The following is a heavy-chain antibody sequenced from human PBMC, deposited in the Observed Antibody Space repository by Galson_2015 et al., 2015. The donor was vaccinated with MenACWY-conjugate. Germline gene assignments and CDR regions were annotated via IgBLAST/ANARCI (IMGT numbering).Heavy chain of an antibody. CDR1: GFIFNTYW. Sequence: SLRLSCAASGFIFNTYWMHWVRQGPGKGLVWVSRINPGGSSTTYADSVKDRFTISRDNAKNTLYLQMNSLRPEDTAVFYCAKSRGASFYFDSWGQGTLLTVSS. CDR2: INPGGSST. D-gene: IGHD1-26*01. V-gene: IGHV3-74*01. CDR3: AKSRGASFYFDS. J-gene: IGHJ4*02.